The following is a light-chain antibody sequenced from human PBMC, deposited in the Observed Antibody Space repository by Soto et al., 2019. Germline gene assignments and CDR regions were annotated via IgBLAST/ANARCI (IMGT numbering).Light chain of an antibody. CDR1: SADVGTSNF. J-gene: IGLJ1*01. CDR2: EVS. CDR3: SSYTSCSTPYV. Sequence: QSALTQPASVSGSPGQSITISCIGISADVGTSNFVSRYQHRPGNAPTLMIYEVSNRTSGVCSRFSGSKSGNTASLTISGLEAEDEADYYCSSYTSCSTPYVFGTGTKVTVL. V-gene: IGLV2-14*01.